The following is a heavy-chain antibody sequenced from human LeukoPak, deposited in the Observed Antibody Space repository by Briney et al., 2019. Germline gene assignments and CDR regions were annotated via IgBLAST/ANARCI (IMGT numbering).Heavy chain of an antibody. D-gene: IGHD3-10*01. CDR2: ISGSGGT. CDR1: GFTFSNFA. J-gene: IGHJ4*02. CDR3: AKDGHFGSGSYLDY. V-gene: IGHV3-23*01. Sequence: GGSLRLSCAASGFTFSNFALNWVRQAPGKGLEWVSGISGSGGTYYAGSVRGRFTISRDNSKNTFYLEMNSLGTEDTAVYYCAKDGHFGSGSYLDYWGQGTLVTVSS.